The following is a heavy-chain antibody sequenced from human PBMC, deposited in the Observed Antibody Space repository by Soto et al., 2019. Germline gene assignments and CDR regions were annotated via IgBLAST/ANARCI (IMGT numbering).Heavy chain of an antibody. Sequence: SETLSLTCAVSGDSISSSNWWSWVRQPPGKGLEWIGEIYHSGSTNYNPSLKSRVTISVDKSKNQFSLKLSSVTAADTAVYYSARVILTGYRFDHWGQGTLVTVSS. CDR3: ARVILTGYRFDH. CDR2: IYHSGST. V-gene: IGHV4-4*02. J-gene: IGHJ4*02. CDR1: GDSISSSNW. D-gene: IGHD3-9*01.